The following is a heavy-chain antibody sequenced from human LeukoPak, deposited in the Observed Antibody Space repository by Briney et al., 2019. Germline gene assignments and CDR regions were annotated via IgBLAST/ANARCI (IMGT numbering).Heavy chain of an antibody. CDR2: TYTSGST. J-gene: IGHJ4*02. CDR3: ARLEIAVAGTSFDY. D-gene: IGHD6-19*01. CDR1: GGSISSYY. V-gene: IGHV4-4*07. Sequence: SETLSLTCTVSGGSISSYYWSWIRQPAGKGLEWIGRTYTSGSTNYNPSLKSRVTMSVDTSKNQFSLKLSSVTAADTAVYYCARLEIAVAGTSFDYWGQGTLVTVSS.